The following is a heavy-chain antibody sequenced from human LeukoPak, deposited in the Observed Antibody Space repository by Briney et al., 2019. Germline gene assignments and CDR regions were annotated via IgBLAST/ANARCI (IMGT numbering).Heavy chain of an antibody. D-gene: IGHD6-19*01. V-gene: IGHV1-18*01. CDR2: ISAYNGNT. Sequence: ASVKVSFKASGYTFTSCGISWVRQAAGQGLEWMGWISAYNGNTNYAQKLQGRVTMTTDTSTSTAYMELRSLRSDDTAVYYCATDMGPIAVAEGIFDYWGQGTLVTVSS. J-gene: IGHJ4*02. CDR3: ATDMGPIAVAEGIFDY. CDR1: GYTFTSCG.